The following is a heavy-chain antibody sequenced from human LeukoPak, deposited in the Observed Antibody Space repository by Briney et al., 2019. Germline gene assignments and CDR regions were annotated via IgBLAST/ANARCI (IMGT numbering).Heavy chain of an antibody. CDR3: ARILDSAWGELGY. D-gene: IGHD6-19*01. J-gene: IGHJ4*02. CDR2: IRADGSNK. V-gene: IGHV3-30*02. CDR1: GFSFSSYG. Sequence: GGSLRLSCAGSGFSFSSYGMHWVRQAPGKGLEWMAFIRADGSNKYYADSVKGRFTISRDNSKNTLYLQMNSLRAEGTAVYYCARILDSAWGELGYWGQGTLVTVSS.